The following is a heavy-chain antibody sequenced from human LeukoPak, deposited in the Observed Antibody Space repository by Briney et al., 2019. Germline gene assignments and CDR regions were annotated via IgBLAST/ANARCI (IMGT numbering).Heavy chain of an antibody. D-gene: IGHD5-12*01. CDR1: GYTFSSFV. Sequence: GGSLRLSCAVSGYTFSSFVLSGVRQPPGRGREGVSAISSSGGSTNYEDSVKGQFTISRDNSNTTLYLQMNRLRAEDAAVYYCSKGGWDSGYAMDYWGQGTLVTVSS. CDR3: SKGGWDSGYAMDY. J-gene: IGHJ4*02. CDR2: ISSSGGST. V-gene: IGHV3-23*01.